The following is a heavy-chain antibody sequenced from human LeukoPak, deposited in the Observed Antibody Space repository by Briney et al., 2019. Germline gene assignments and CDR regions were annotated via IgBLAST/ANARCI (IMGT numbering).Heavy chain of an antibody. J-gene: IGHJ6*03. CDR2: ISYDGSNK. D-gene: IGHD1-26*01. CDR1: GFTFSSYS. CDR3: AKNAGATFYYYYYMDV. V-gene: IGHV3-30*18. Sequence: GGSLRLSCAASGFTFSSYSMNWVRQAPGKGLEWVAVISYDGSNKYYADSVKGRFTISRDNSKNTLYLQMNSLRAEDTAVYYCAKNAGATFYYYYYMDVWGKGTTVTVSS.